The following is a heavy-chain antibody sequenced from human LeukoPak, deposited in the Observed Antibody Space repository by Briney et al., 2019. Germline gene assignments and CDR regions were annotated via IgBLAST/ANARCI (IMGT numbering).Heavy chain of an antibody. CDR3: ATYSSSCY. CDR1: GFTFSSYA. D-gene: IGHD6-6*01. V-gene: IGHV3-21*01. CDR2: ISSSSSYI. Sequence: GGPLRLSCAASGFTFSSYAMNWVRQAPGKGLEWVSSISSSSSYIYYADSVKGRFTISRDNAKNSLYLQMNSLRAEDTAVYYCATYSSSCYWGQGTLVTVSS. J-gene: IGHJ4*01.